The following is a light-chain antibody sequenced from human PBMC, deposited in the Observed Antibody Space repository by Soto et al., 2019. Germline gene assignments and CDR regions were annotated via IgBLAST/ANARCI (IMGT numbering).Light chain of an antibody. CDR1: SSDVGSYNL. Sequence: QSALTQPASVSGSPGQSITISCTGTSSDVGSYNLVSWYQQHPGKAPKPMIYEVSKRPSGVSNRFSGSKSGNTASLTISGLQAEDEADYYCCSYAGSSTSLYVFGTGTKLTVL. CDR2: EVS. V-gene: IGLV2-23*02. CDR3: CSYAGSSTSLYV. J-gene: IGLJ1*01.